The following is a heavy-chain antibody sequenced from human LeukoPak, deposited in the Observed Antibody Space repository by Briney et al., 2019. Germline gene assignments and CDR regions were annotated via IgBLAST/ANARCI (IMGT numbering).Heavy chain of an antibody. CDR3: AKDLGSGSYQPSDY. CDR2: INPNSGGT. J-gene: IGHJ4*02. Sequence: ASVKVSCKASGYTFTGYYIHWVRQAPGQGLEWMGWINPNSGGTNYAQKFQGRVTMTRDTSISTAYMELSRLRSDDTAVYYCAKDLGSGSYQPSDYWGQGSLVTVSS. D-gene: IGHD1-26*01. V-gene: IGHV1-2*02. CDR1: GYTFTGYY.